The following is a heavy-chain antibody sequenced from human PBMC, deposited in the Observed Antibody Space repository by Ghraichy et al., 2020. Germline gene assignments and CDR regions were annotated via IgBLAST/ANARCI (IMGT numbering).Heavy chain of an antibody. CDR3: ARTLRSTSYYDFWSGYGTFDY. D-gene: IGHD3-3*01. CDR2: IYYSGST. CDR1: CGSISSSSYY. J-gene: IGHJ4*02. V-gene: IGHV4-39*07. Sequence: TLSLTCTVSCGSISSSSYYWGWIRQPPGKGLEWIGSIYYSGSTYYNPSLKSRVTISVDTSKNQFSLKLSSVTAADTAVYYCARTLRSTSYYDFWSGYGTFDYWGQGTLVTVSS.